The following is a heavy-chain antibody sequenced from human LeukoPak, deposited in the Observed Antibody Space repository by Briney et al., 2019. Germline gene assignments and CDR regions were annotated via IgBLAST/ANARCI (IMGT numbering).Heavy chain of an antibody. V-gene: IGHV1-18*01. CDR1: GYTFTSYG. Sequence: ASVKVSCKASGYTFTSYGISWVRQAPGQGLEGMGWISAYNGNTNYAQKLQGRVTMTTDTSTSTAYMELRSLRSDDTAVYYCARDIAAAGFYDYWGQGTLVTVSS. D-gene: IGHD6-13*01. J-gene: IGHJ4*02. CDR2: ISAYNGNT. CDR3: ARDIAAAGFYDY.